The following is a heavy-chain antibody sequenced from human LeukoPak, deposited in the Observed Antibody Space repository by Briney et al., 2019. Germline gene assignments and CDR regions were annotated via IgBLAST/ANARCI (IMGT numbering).Heavy chain of an antibody. J-gene: IGHJ4*02. CDR1: GFTFSSYA. V-gene: IGHV3-23*01. D-gene: IGHD6-19*01. CDR3: AKDPSRLDRQGLFDY. CDR2: ISGSGGST. Sequence: PGGSLRLSCAASGFTFSSYAMSWVRQAPGKGLEWVSAISGSGGSTYYAASVKGRFTISRDNSKNTLYLQMNSLRAEDTAVYYCAKDPSRLDRQGLFDYWGQGTLVAVSS.